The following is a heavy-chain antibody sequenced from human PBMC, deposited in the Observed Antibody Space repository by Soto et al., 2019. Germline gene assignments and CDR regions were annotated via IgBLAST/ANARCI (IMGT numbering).Heavy chain of an antibody. V-gene: IGHV3-33*01. CDR1: GFTFSSYG. CDR3: ARDLLGYCSGGSCYPYYYYYYGMDV. CDR2: IWYDGSNK. J-gene: IGHJ6*02. Sequence: QVQLVESGGGVVQPGRSLRLSCAASGFTFSSYGMHWVRQAPGKGLEWVAVIWYDGSNKYYADSVKGRFTISRDNSKKSLYLQMNSLRAEDTAVYYCARDLLGYCSGGSCYPYYYYYYGMDVWGQGTTVTVSS. D-gene: IGHD2-15*01.